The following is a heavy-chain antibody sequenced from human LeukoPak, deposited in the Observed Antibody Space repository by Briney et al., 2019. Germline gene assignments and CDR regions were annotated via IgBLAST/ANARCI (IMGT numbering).Heavy chain of an antibody. CDR3: ARDSSGTNFDY. CDR1: GFTFSSNY. D-gene: IGHD3-22*01. V-gene: IGHV3-66*02. Sequence: GSXXLSXXASGFTFSSNYMSWVRQAPGKGLEWVSVIYSGGSTYYADSVKGRFTISRDNSKNTLYLQMNSLRAEDTAVYYCARDSSGTNFDYWGQGTLVTVSS. CDR2: IYSGGST. J-gene: IGHJ4*02.